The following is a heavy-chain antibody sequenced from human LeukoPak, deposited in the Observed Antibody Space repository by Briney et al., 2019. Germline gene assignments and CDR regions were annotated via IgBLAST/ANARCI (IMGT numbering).Heavy chain of an antibody. V-gene: IGHV3-23*01. CDR3: AKHSHDGSAPYYEVQLDY. CDR1: GFTFSSYA. D-gene: IGHD3-22*01. Sequence: GGSLRLSCAASGFTFSSYAMSWVRQAPGKGLEWVSAISGSGGSTYYADSVKGRFTISRDNSKNTVYLQMHSLRAEDTAIYYCAKHSHDGSAPYYEVQLDYWGQGTLVTVSS. J-gene: IGHJ4*02. CDR2: ISGSGGST.